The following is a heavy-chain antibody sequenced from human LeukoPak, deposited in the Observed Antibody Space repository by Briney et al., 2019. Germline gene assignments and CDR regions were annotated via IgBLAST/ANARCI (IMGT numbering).Heavy chain of an antibody. D-gene: IGHD2-2*01. J-gene: IGHJ4*02. CDR2: IIPIFGTA. CDR3: ARDRGYCSSTSCPNEH. V-gene: IGHV1-69*13. Sequence: ASVKVSCKASGGTFSSYAISWVRQAPGQGLEWMGGIIPIFGTANYAQKFQGRVTITADESTSTAYMELSSLRSEDTAVYYCARDRGYCSSTSCPNEHWGQGTLVTVSS. CDR1: GGTFSSYA.